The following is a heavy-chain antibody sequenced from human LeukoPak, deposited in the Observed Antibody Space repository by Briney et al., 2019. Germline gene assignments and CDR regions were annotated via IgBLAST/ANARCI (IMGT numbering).Heavy chain of an antibody. J-gene: IGHJ5*02. Sequence: PSETLSLTCTVSGGSISSGGYYWSWIRQHPGKGLEWIGYIYYSGSTYYNPSLKSRVTISVDTSKNQFSLKLSSVTAADTAVYYCARDLWGRHGDSHWFDPWGQGTLVTVSS. CDR2: IYYSGST. CDR3: ARDLWGRHGDSHWFDP. D-gene: IGHD4-17*01. CDR1: GGSISSGGYY. V-gene: IGHV4-31*03.